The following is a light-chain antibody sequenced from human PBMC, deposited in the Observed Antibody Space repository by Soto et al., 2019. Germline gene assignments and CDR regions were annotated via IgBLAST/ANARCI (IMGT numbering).Light chain of an antibody. CDR3: QQGNTSRWT. J-gene: IGKJ1*01. V-gene: IGKV1-39*01. CDR1: QNISSY. Sequence: DIQMTQSPTSLSASAGDRVTITCRASQNISSYLNWYQQIPGKAPNLLIYATSILHTGVPSRFSGSGSGTDFTLTINGLQPEDFAPYYCQQGNTSRWTFGQGTKVEIK. CDR2: ATS.